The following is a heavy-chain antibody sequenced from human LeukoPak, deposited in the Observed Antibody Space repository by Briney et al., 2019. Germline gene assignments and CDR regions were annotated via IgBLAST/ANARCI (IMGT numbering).Heavy chain of an antibody. CDR2: ISSSSSYI. CDR3: ARDRRLGDYNDAFEI. CDR1: GLTFSSDS. J-gene: IGHJ3*02. D-gene: IGHD4-17*01. V-gene: IGHV3-21*01. Sequence: GGSLRLSCAASGLTFSSDSMNWVRQAPGKGLEWVSSISSSSSYIYYADSVKGRFTISRDNAKHSLYLRMNSLRAADTAVYYCARDRRLGDYNDAFEIWGQGTMVTVSS.